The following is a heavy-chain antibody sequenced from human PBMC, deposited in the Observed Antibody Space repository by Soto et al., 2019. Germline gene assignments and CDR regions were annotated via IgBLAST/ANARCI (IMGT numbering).Heavy chain of an antibody. D-gene: IGHD2-15*01. CDR3: AKVVVAATRHTDFDS. CDR1: GGSVNSNNYY. J-gene: IGHJ4*02. Sequence: PSETLSLTCTVSGGSVNSNNYYWACIRQPPGKGLAWIASIYYDGSTYYSASLKSRVTISRDTSKNQFSLRLTSMAAADTAVYYCAKVVVAATRHTDFDSWGQGTLVTVSS. V-gene: IGHV4-39*02. CDR2: IYYDGST.